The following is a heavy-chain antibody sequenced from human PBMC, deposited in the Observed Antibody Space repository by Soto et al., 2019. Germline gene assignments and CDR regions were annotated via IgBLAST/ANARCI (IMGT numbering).Heavy chain of an antibody. CDR2: ISSSSSYI. Sequence: GGSLRLSCAASGFTFSSYSMNWVRQAPGKGLEWVSSISSSSSYIYYADSVKGRFTISRDNAKNSLYLQMNSLRAEDTAVYYCARDSVTEETYYDYIWGSYRIHYYMDVWGKGTTVTVSS. V-gene: IGHV3-21*01. J-gene: IGHJ6*03. D-gene: IGHD3-16*02. CDR1: GFTFSSYS. CDR3: ARDSVTEETYYDYIWGSYRIHYYMDV.